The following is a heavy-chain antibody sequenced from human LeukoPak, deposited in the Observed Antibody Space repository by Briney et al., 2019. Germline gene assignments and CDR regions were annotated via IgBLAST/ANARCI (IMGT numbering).Heavy chain of an antibody. CDR2: ISGSGGST. CDR3: AKVKYSSSSGDY. D-gene: IGHD6-6*01. J-gene: IGHJ4*02. Sequence: PGGSLRLSCAASGFTFSSYAMSWVRQAPGEGLEWVSAISGSGGSTYYADSVKGRFTISRDNSKNTLYLQMNSLRAEDTAVYYCAKVKYSSSSGDYWGQGTLVTVSS. V-gene: IGHV3-23*01. CDR1: GFTFSSYA.